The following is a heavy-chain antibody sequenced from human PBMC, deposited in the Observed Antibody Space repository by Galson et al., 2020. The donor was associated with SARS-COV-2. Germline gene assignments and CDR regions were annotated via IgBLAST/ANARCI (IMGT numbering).Heavy chain of an antibody. J-gene: IGHJ4*02. D-gene: IGHD3-9*01. CDR1: GYTFTGYY. CDR2: INPTSGGT. Sequence: ASVKVSCKASGYTFTGYYMHWVRQAPGQGLEWMGWINPTSGGTNYAQKFQGRVTMTRDTSISTAYMERSRLRSDDTAVYYCARGPPADPYYDILTGYLNFDYWGQGTLVTVSS. CDR3: ARGPPADPYYDILTGYLNFDY. V-gene: IGHV1-2*02.